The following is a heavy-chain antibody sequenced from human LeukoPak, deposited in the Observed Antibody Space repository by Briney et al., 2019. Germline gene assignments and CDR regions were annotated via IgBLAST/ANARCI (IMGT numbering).Heavy chain of an antibody. Sequence: SETLSPTCAVSGGSISSGGYYWSWIRQPPGKGLEWIGYIYYSGSTNYNPSLKSRVTISVDTSKNQFSLKLSSVTAADTAVYYCARGTDSSGYYIDAFDIWGQGTMVTVSS. J-gene: IGHJ3*02. CDR2: IYYSGST. CDR1: GGSISSGGYY. D-gene: IGHD3-22*01. CDR3: ARGTDSSGYYIDAFDI. V-gene: IGHV4-61*08.